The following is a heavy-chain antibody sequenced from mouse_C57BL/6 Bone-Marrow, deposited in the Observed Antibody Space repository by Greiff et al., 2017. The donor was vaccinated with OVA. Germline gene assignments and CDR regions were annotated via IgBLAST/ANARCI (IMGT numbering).Heavy chain of an antibody. V-gene: IGHV1-81*01. CDR1: GYTFTSYG. Sequence: QVQLKQSGAELARPGASVKLSCKASGYTFTSYGISWVKQRTGQGLEWIGEIYPRSGNTYYNEKFKGKATLTADKSSSTAYMELRSLTSEDSAVYVCGLRRGYYAMDYWGQGTSVTVSS. D-gene: IGHD1-1*01. CDR2: IYPRSGNT. CDR3: GLRRGYYAMDY. J-gene: IGHJ4*01.